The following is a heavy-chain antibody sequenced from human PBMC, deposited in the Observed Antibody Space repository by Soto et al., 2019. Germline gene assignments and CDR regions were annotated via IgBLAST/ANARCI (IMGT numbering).Heavy chain of an antibody. Sequence: QVQLVQSGAEVQKPGSSVKVSCKASGGTFSSYAISWVRQAPGQGLEWMGGMIPILGTANYAQKFQGRDTITADESTSTAYMELSSLRSEDTAVYYCARGTQMTTVTDFFDYWGQGTLVTVAS. V-gene: IGHV1-69*01. CDR1: GGTFSSYA. J-gene: IGHJ4*02. D-gene: IGHD4-17*01. CDR2: MIPILGTA. CDR3: ARGTQMTTVTDFFDY.